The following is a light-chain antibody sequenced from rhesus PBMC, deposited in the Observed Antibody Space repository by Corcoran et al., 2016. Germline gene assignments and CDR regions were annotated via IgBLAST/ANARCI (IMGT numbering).Light chain of an antibody. CDR3: QQSSNLSWT. Sequence: ETVVTQSPATLSLSPGERATLSCRASQSVGSYLAWYKQTPGQAPRLLLYGASSRAPGIPARFSGSGSGTDFTLTISSLVPEDVGVYYCQQSSNLSWTFGQGTKVEIK. CDR1: QSVGSY. J-gene: IGKJ1*01. CDR2: GAS. V-gene: IGKV3-24*04.